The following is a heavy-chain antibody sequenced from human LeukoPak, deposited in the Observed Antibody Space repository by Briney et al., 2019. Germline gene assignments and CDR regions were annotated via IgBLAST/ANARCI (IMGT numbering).Heavy chain of an antibody. CDR3: ARDGEYYYDSSGYYVDY. Sequence: GGSLRLSCAASGFTFSSNYMSWVRQAPGKGLEWVSVIYSGGSTYYADSVKGRFTISRDNSKNTLYLQMNSLRAEDTAVYYCARDGEYYYDSSGYYVDYWGQGTLVTVSS. J-gene: IGHJ4*02. V-gene: IGHV3-66*01. CDR2: IYSGGST. CDR1: GFTFSSNY. D-gene: IGHD3-22*01.